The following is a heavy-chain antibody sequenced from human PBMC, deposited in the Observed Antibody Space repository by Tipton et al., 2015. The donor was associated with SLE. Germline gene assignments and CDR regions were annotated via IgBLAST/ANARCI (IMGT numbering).Heavy chain of an antibody. D-gene: IGHD4-17*01. CDR1: GDSISNYY. J-gene: IGHJ4*02. CDR3: ARGVYGDHFDY. CDR2: IYSSGTT. Sequence: TLSLTCTVSGDSISNYYWSWVRQPAGMGLEWMGRIYSSGTTNYNPSLKGRVTMSVDTSKNQFSLKLSSVTAADTAVYYCARGVYGDHFDYWGQGTLVTVSS. V-gene: IGHV4-4*07.